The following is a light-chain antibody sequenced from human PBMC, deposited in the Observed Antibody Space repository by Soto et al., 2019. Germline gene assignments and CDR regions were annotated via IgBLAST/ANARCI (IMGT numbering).Light chain of an antibody. V-gene: IGKV3-15*01. J-gene: IGKJ4*01. Sequence: EIVMTQPPATAFVAPGATAPLSFRASRSVSTNLAWYQQKPGQAPRLLIYGASTRATGIPARFSGSGSGTEFTLTISSLQSEDFAVYYCQQYNNWPPLTFGGGTKVDIK. CDR1: RSVSTN. CDR3: QQYNNWPPLT. CDR2: GAS.